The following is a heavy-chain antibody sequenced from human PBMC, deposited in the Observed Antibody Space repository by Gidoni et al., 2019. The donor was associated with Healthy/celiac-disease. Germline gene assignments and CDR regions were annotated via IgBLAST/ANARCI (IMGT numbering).Heavy chain of an antibody. CDR1: GGSIRSGGYY. V-gene: IGHV4-31*03. Sequence: QAQLQESAPGLVKPSQTLSLTCTVSGGSIRSGGYYWSWIRQHPGKGLEWIGYSYYSGSTYYNPSLKSRVTISVDTAKNQFSLKLSSVTAADTAVYYGAREPGRAAAGVVYGMDVWGQGTTVTVSS. CDR2: SYYSGST. D-gene: IGHD6-13*01. J-gene: IGHJ6*02. CDR3: AREPGRAAAGVVYGMDV.